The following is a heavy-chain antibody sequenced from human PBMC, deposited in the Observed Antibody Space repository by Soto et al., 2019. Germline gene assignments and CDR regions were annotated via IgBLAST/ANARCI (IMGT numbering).Heavy chain of an antibody. J-gene: IGHJ4*02. CDR1: GFTFSSYA. CDR3: AKFGMATAKRSPPYYIDY. D-gene: IGHD5-18*01. CDR2: ISGSGGGT. Sequence: GGSLRLSCAASGFTFSSYAMSWVRQAPGKGLEWVSSISGSGGGTYYADSVKGRFTFSRDNFKNTLYLQMNSLRAEDTAVYYCAKFGMATAKRSPPYYIDYWGQGALVTVSS. V-gene: IGHV3-23*01.